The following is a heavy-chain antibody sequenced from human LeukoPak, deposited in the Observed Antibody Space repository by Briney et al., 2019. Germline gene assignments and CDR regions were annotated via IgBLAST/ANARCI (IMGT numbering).Heavy chain of an antibody. V-gene: IGHV3-9*01. CDR2: TTWDSGVK. J-gene: IGHJ4*02. D-gene: IGHD2-2*01. CDR3: AKGTRSVVPAASDS. Sequence: GGSLRLSCAASGFTFSSYAMSWVRQAPGKGLEWVSGTTWDSGVKEYADSVKGRFTISRDNAKKSLYLQMNSLRTEDTALYYCAKGTRSVVPAASDSWGQGTLVTVSS. CDR1: GFTFSSYA.